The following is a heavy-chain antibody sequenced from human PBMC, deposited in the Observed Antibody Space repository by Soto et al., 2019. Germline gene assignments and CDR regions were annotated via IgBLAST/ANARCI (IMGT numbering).Heavy chain of an antibody. V-gene: IGHV3-48*03. CDR1: GFTFSSYE. J-gene: IGHJ6*02. CDR2: ISSSGSTI. D-gene: IGHD6-6*01. Sequence: VQLVESGGGLVQPGGSLRLSCAASGFTFSSYEMNWVRQAPGKGLEWVSYISSSGSTIYYADSVKGRFTISRDNAKNSLYLQMNSLRAEDTAVYYCARSGEYSSSYRPRYYYYGMDVWGQGTTVTVSS. CDR3: ARSGEYSSSYRPRYYYYGMDV.